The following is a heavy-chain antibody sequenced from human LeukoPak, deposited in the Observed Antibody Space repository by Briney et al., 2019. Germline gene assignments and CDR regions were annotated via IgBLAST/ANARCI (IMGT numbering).Heavy chain of an antibody. CDR3: ARAAPGTADAFDI. V-gene: IGHV3-72*01. Sequence: LTGGSLRLSCAASGFTFSSYSMNWVRQAPGKGLEWVGRTRNKANSYTTEYAASVKGRFTISRDDSKNSLYLQMNSLKTEDTAVYYCARAAPGTADAFDIWGQGTMVTVSS. D-gene: IGHD1-1*01. CDR2: TRNKANSYTT. J-gene: IGHJ3*02. CDR1: GFTFSSYS.